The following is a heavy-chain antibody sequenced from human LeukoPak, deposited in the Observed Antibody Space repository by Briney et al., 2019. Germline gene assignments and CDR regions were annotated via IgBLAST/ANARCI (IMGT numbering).Heavy chain of an antibody. J-gene: IGHJ4*02. CDR2: IYYSGST. CDR1: GGSISSYY. D-gene: IGHD5-24*01. Sequence: SETLSLTCTVAGGSISSYYWSWIRQPPGKGLEWIGYIYYSGSTNYNPSLKGRVTISVDTSKNQFSLKLSSVTTADTAVYYCARDRRDGYSYRFDYWGQGTLVTVSS. CDR3: ARDRRDGYSYRFDY. V-gene: IGHV4-59*01.